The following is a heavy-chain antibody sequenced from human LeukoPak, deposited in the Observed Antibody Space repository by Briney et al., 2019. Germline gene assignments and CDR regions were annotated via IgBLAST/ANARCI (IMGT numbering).Heavy chain of an antibody. CDR2: MNPNSGNT. D-gene: IGHD5-18*01. J-gene: IGHJ4*02. CDR3: ARGTAMATFDY. CDR1: GYTFTSYG. V-gene: IGHV1-8*03. Sequence: ASVKVSCKASGYTFTSYGISWVRQATGQGLEWMGWMNPNSGNTGYAQKFQGRVTITRNTSISTAYMELSSLRSEDTAVYYCARGTAMATFDYWGQGTLVTVSS.